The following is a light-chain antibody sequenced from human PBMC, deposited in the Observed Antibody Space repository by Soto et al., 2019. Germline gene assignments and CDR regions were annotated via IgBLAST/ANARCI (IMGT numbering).Light chain of an antibody. J-gene: IGLJ1*01. CDR1: SSDVGDYNY. V-gene: IGLV2-8*01. Sequence: QSALTQPPSASGSPGQSVTLSCTGTSSDVGDYNYVSWYQQHPGEAPKLIIYEVTKRPSGVPDRFSGSNSGNTASLTVSGLQAEDEADYYCSSYAGSNNYVFGTGTKLTVL. CDR3: SSYAGSNNYV. CDR2: EVT.